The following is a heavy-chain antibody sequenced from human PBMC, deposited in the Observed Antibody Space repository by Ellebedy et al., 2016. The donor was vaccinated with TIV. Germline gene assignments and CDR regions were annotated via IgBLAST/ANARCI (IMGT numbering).Heavy chain of an antibody. V-gene: IGHV4-59*01. CDR3: ARGVLGYCSGGSCYSNNYYGMDV. CDR1: GGSISSYY. D-gene: IGHD2-15*01. J-gene: IGHJ6*02. Sequence: SETLSLTCTVSGGSISSYYWSWIRQPPGKGLEWIGYIYYSGSTNYNPSLKSRVTISVDTSKNQFSLNLSSVSAADTAVYYCARGVLGYCSGGSCYSNNYYGMDVWGQGTTVTVSS. CDR2: IYYSGST.